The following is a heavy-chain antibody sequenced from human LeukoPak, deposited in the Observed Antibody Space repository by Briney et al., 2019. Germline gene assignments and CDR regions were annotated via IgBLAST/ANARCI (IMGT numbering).Heavy chain of an antibody. CDR3: ARGSIAAREYYYGMDV. CDR1: GYTFTSYY. D-gene: IGHD6-6*01. J-gene: IGHJ6*02. CDR2: INPSGGST. V-gene: IGHV1-46*01. Sequence: ASVKVSCKASGYTFTSYYMHWVRQAPGQGLEWMGIINPSGGSTSYAQKFQGRVTMTRDTSTSTVYMELSSLRSEDTAVYYCARGSIAAREYYYGMDVWGQGTTVTVSS.